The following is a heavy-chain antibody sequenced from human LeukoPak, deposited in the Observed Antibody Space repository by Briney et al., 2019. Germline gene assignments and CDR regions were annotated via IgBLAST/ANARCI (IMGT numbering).Heavy chain of an antibody. Sequence: GGSLRLSCAVSGITLSNYSMSWVRQAPGKGLEWVAGISDSGGMTNYADSVKGRFTISRDNPKSTLYLQMNSLRAEDTAVYFCAKRGVVIRVILVGFHKEAYYFDSWGQGALVTVSS. CDR1: GITLSNYS. V-gene: IGHV3-23*01. CDR3: AKRGVVIRVILVGFHKEAYYFDS. D-gene: IGHD3-22*01. CDR2: ISDSGGMT. J-gene: IGHJ4*02.